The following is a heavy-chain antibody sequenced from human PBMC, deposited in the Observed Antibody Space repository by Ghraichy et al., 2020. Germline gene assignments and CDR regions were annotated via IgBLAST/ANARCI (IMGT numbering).Heavy chain of an antibody. CDR2: ISGSGGST. D-gene: IGHD3-22*01. J-gene: IGHJ5*02. Sequence: GGSLRLSCAASGFTFSSYAMSWVRQASGKGLEWVSAISGSGGSTYYADSVKGRFTISRDNSKNTLYLQMNSLRAEDTAVYYCAKATHYDSSGSLDPWGQGTLVTVSS. CDR3: AKATHYDSSGSLDP. CDR1: GFTFSSYA. V-gene: IGHV3-23*01.